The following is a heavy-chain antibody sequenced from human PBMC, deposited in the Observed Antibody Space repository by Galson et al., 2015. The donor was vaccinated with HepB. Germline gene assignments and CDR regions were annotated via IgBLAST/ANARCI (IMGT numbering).Heavy chain of an antibody. J-gene: IGHJ5*02. V-gene: IGHV3-23*01. Sequence: SLRLSCAASGFTFNNHAMSWVRQAPGKGLEWVAVINGRGNKTQYADSVRGRFIISRDNSKSTVDLQMNSLRAGDTAEYHCAKGLSIDPWGQGTRVTVSS. CDR1: GFTFNNHA. CDR3: AKGLSIDP. CDR2: INGRGNKT.